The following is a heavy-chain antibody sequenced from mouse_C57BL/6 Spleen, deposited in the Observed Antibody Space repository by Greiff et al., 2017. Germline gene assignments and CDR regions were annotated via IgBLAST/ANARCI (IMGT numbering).Heavy chain of an antibody. CDR1: GYTFTDYY. V-gene: IGHV1-26*01. J-gene: IGHJ2*01. CDR2: INPNNGGT. Sequence: EVQLQQSGPELVKPGASVKISCKASGYTFTDYYMNWVKQSHGKSLEWIGDINPNNGGTSYNQKFKGKATLTVDKSSSTAYMELRSLTSEDSAVYYCARRGGFLYYFDYWGQGTTLTVSS. CDR3: ARRGGFLYYFDY.